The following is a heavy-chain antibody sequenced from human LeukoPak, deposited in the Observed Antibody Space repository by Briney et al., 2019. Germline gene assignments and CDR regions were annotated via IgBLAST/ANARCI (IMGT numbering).Heavy chain of an antibody. D-gene: IGHD2-8*01. CDR2: IREDGSQK. V-gene: IGHV3-7*01. Sequence: GGSLRLSCAASGFTFSSSWMTWVRQAPGKGLEWVASIREDGSQKSAVDSVRGRFTIAGDNAKNSVYPQMDSLRAEDTAVYYCARGPTNAQAFDYWGQGTLVSVSS. CDR1: GFTFSSSW. J-gene: IGHJ4*02. CDR3: ARGPTNAQAFDY.